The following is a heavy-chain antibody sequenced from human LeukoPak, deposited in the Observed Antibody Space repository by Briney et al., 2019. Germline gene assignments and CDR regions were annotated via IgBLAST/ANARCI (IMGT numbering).Heavy chain of an antibody. V-gene: IGHV3-15*01. CDR1: GFTFNNAW. D-gene: IGHD3-3*01. J-gene: IGHJ6*02. CDR3: TTDGSGPDYYYAMDV. Sequence: GGSLRLSCAASGFTFNNAWMSGVRQAPGTGLEGIVRIKSEIDGGATDYAAPVKGRFSISRDDSKNTFYVEMNSLKIEDTAVYYCTTDGSGPDYYYAMDVWGQGTTVTVSS. CDR2: IKSEIDGGAT.